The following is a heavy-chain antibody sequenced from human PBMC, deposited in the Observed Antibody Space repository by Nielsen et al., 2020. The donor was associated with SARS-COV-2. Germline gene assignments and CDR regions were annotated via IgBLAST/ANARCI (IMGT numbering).Heavy chain of an antibody. J-gene: IGHJ3*02. Sequence: GGSLRLSCAASGFTFSSYGMHWVRQAPGKGLEWVAVISYDGSNKYYADSVKGRFTISRDNSKNTLYLQMNSLRAEDTAVYYCAREPGDGPNAFDIWGQGTMVTVSS. D-gene: IGHD3-10*01. CDR2: ISYDGSNK. CDR3: AREPGDGPNAFDI. V-gene: IGHV3-30*03. CDR1: GFTFSSYG.